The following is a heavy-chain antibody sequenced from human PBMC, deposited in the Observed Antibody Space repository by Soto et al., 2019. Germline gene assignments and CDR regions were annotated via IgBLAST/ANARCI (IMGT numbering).Heavy chain of an antibody. V-gene: IGHV4-39*01. CDR2: IYYSGST. Sequence: SATLSLTCPPSRHSIHRTISYWGWIRQPPGKGLEWIGSIYYSGSTYYNPSLKSRVTISVDTSKNQFSLKLSSVTAADTAVYYCASSGGAGEAFDIWGQGTMVT. CDR1: RHSIHRTISY. CDR3: ASSGGAGEAFDI. J-gene: IGHJ3*02. D-gene: IGHD2-21*01.